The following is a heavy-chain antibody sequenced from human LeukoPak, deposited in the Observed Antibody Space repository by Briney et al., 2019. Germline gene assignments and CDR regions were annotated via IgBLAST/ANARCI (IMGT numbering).Heavy chain of an antibody. CDR1: GCSISSYY. D-gene: IGHD1-26*01. Sequence: SETLSLTCTVSGCSISSYYWSWIRQPPGKGLEWIGYIYYSGSTNYNPSLKSRVTIPVDTSKNQFSLKLSSVTAADTAVYYCARGERGYYFDYWGQGTLVTVSS. CDR2: IYYSGST. CDR3: ARGERGYYFDY. J-gene: IGHJ4*02. V-gene: IGHV4-59*01.